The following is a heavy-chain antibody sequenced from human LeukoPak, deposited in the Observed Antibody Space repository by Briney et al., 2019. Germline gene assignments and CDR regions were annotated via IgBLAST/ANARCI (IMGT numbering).Heavy chain of an antibody. Sequence: GESLKISCKGSGYSFTSYWIGWVRQMPGKGLEWVGIIYPGDSDTRYSPSFQGQVTISADKSISTAYLQWSSLKASDTAMYYCARDRGDGDYGDYYYGMDVWGQGTTVTVSS. V-gene: IGHV5-51*01. CDR3: ARDRGDGDYGDYYYGMDV. J-gene: IGHJ6*02. CDR1: GYSFTSYW. CDR2: IYPGDSDT. D-gene: IGHD4-17*01.